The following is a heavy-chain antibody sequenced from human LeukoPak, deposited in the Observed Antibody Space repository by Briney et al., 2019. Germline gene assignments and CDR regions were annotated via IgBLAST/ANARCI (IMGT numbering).Heavy chain of an antibody. CDR3: AKASYCSGGSCYVDY. V-gene: IGHV3-9*01. CDR1: GFTFDDYA. CDR2: ISWNSGSI. Sequence: GRSLRLSCAASGFTFDDYAMHGVRQAPGKGLEWVSGISWNSGSIGYADSVKGRFTISRDNANNSLYLQMNRLRAEDTALYYCAKASYCSGGSCYVDYWGQGKLVTVSS. J-gene: IGHJ4*02. D-gene: IGHD2-15*01.